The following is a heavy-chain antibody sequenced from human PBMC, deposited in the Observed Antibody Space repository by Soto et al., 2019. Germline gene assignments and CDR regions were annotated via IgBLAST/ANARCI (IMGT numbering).Heavy chain of an antibody. CDR1: GFTFSSHE. D-gene: IGHD2-8*01. CDR3: ERGGVY. J-gene: IGHJ1*01. V-gene: IGHV3-48*03. Sequence: LRLSYGATGFTFSSHEMNWIRQTPGKRLEWIAKISGSGSNINYADSVKGRFTISRDNVQRTLHLQMDSLRVEGTGVYYCERGGVYWGRGTLVTVSS. CDR2: ISGSGSNI.